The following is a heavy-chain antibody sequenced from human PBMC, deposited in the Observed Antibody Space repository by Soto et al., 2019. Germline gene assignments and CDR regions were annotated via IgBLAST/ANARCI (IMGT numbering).Heavy chain of an antibody. CDR1: GGSISSSRYY. Sequence: QLQLQESGPGLVKPSETLSLTCTVSGGSISSSRYYWGWIRQPPVKGLEWIGGIYYSGSTSYNPSLKRRVTLSVDTSKTPFSLKLSSVTAADTAVYYCARHELRFLEWFLPSLPHWFDPWGQVTLVTVSS. J-gene: IGHJ5*02. D-gene: IGHD3-3*01. V-gene: IGHV4-39*01. CDR2: IYYSGST. CDR3: ARHELRFLEWFLPSLPHWFDP.